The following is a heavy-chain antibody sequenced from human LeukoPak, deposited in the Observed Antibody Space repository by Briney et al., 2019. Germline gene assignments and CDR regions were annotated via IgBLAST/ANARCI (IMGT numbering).Heavy chain of an antibody. CDR2: ISYDGSNK. V-gene: IGHV3-30*12. CDR1: GFIFSNYG. D-gene: IGHD6-19*01. CDR3: AKDSNGWYQRGSNYFDY. Sequence: PGGSLRLSCAASGFIFSNYGMHWVRQAPGKGLEWVAVISYDGSNKYYADSVKGRFTISRDSSKNTLYLQMNSLRAEDTAEYYCAKDSNGWYQRGSNYFDYWGQGTLVTVSS. J-gene: IGHJ4*02.